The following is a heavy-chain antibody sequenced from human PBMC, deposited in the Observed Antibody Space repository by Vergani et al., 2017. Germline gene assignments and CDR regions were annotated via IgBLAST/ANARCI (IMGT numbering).Heavy chain of an antibody. Sequence: EVQLLESGGNLVQPGGSLRLSCAASGFTFTNFAMTWVRQAPGEGLEWVSGISGSGGFTYYADSVKGRFTISRDNSKNTLYLQMNSLRAEDTAVYYCAKSAFSDYSSLHHFYYMDVWGKGTTVTVSS. D-gene: IGHD4-17*01. CDR3: AKSAFSDYSSLHHFYYMDV. J-gene: IGHJ6*03. CDR1: GFTFTNFA. CDR2: ISGSGGFT. V-gene: IGHV3-23*01.